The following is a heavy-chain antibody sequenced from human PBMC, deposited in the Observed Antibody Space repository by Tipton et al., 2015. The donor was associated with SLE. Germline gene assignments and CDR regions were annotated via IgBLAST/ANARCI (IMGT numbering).Heavy chain of an antibody. J-gene: IGHJ4*02. CDR2: IIHSGVT. V-gene: IGHV4-34*12. CDR3: ARVAPTEVFDY. Sequence: TLSLTCAVYGGSFNNHYWNWIRQPPGKGLEWIAEIIHSGVTNYNPSLRSRVTISVDMSKNQVSLKLSSVTAADTAVYYCARVAPTEVFDYWGQGTLVTVSS. D-gene: IGHD1-1*01. CDR1: GGSFNNHY.